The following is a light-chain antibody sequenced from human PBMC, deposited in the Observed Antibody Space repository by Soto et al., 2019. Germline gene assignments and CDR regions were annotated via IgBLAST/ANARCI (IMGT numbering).Light chain of an antibody. CDR3: SSYSSTTTLV. J-gene: IGLJ3*02. V-gene: IGLV2-14*01. CDR1: SSDVGGYNY. CDR2: DVN. Sequence: QSALTQPASVSGSPGQSITISCTGTSSDVGGYNYVSWYQQRPGKAPKLIIYDVNNRPSGVSNRFSASTSGNTASLTISGLQAEDEADYYCSSYSSTTTLVFGGGTKLTVL.